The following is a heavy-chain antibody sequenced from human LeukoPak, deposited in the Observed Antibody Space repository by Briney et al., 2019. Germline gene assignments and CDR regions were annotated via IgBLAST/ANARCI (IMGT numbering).Heavy chain of an antibody. CDR3: ARDRPERYCSGGSCWFVLEYFQH. V-gene: IGHV4-39*07. CDR2: IYYSGST. CDR1: GGSISSSSYY. Sequence: SETLSLTCTVSGGSISSSSYYWGWIRQPPGKGLEWIGSIYYSGSTYYNPSLKSRVTISVDTSKNQFSLKLSSVTAADTAVYYCARDRPERYCSGGSCWFVLEYFQHWGQGTLVTVSS. J-gene: IGHJ1*01. D-gene: IGHD2-15*01.